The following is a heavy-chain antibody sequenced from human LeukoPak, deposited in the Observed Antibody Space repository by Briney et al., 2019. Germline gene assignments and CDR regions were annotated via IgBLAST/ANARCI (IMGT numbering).Heavy chain of an antibody. CDR3: ARVSPPGYGILEK. V-gene: IGHV4-4*07. J-gene: IGHJ4*02. CDR2: INTSGDT. Sequence: SETLSLTCTVSGGSITNYYWSWIRQSAGKGLGWIGRINTSGDTSYNPSIRSRVTMSVDTSKNQFSLKLSSVTAADTAMYYCARVSPPGYGILEKWGQGTLVTVSP. CDR1: GGSITNYY. D-gene: IGHD5-18*01.